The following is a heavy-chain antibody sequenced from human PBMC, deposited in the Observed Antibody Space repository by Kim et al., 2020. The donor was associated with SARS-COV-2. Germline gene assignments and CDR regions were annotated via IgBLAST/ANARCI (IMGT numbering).Heavy chain of an antibody. J-gene: IGHJ6*02. Sequence: GGSLRLSCAASGFTFSSYVVSWVRQAPGKGLEWVSAVSGDGYNTYYADSVKGRFTISRDNSKNTLYLQMSSLRAEDTAVYYCAKDVSRITFFGVITRGGMDVWGQGTTVTVSS. V-gene: IGHV3-23*01. CDR3: AKDVSRITFFGVITRGGMDV. CDR1: GFTFSSYV. D-gene: IGHD3-3*01. CDR2: VSGDGYNT.